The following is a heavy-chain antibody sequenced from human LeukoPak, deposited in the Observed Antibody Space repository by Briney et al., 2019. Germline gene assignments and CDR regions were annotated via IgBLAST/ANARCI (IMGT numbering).Heavy chain of an antibody. V-gene: IGHV5-51*01. CDR1: GYTFTHQW. CDR2: IYPRDSDT. J-gene: IGHJ4*02. CDR3: ARHSDVIGAI. D-gene: IGHD3-10*01. Sequence: PGESLKISCKASGYTFTHQWIGWVRQMSGSGLEWMGIIYPRDSDTIYSPSLQGHVTISADTSINTAYLEWSSLEASDTAIYYCARHSDVIGAIWGQGTLVTVSS.